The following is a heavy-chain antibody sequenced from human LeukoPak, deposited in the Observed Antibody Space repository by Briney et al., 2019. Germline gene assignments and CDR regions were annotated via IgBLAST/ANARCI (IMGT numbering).Heavy chain of an antibody. V-gene: IGHV3-21*01. CDR3: AGSYDILTGYYPTPDY. J-gene: IGHJ4*02. CDR2: ISSSSSYI. D-gene: IGHD3-9*01. CDR1: GFTFSSYS. Sequence: PGGSLRLSCAASGFTFSSYSMNWVRQAPGKGLEWVSSISSSSSYIYYAGSVKGRFTISRDNAKNSLYLQMNSLRAEDTAVYYCAGSYDILTGYYPTPDYWGQGTLVTVSS.